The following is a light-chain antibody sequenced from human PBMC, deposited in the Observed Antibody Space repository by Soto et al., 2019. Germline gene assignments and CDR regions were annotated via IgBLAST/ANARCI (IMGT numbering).Light chain of an antibody. CDR3: SSFSSSINVV. CDR1: SSDVGGYNY. J-gene: IGLJ2*01. CDR2: EVS. V-gene: IGLV2-14*01. Sequence: QSALTQPASVSGPPGQSITISCTGSSSDVGGYNYVSWYQQHPGKAPKLMICEVSNRPSGVSNRFSGSKSGNTASLTISGLQAEDEADYYCSSFSSSINVVFGGGTKLTVL.